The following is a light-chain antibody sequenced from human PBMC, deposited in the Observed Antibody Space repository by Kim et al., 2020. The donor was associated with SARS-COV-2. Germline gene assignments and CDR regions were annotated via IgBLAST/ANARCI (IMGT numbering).Light chain of an antibody. J-gene: IGKJ2*01. Sequence: SASVGDRVTITCRASHGISSYLNWYQQKPGKAPEHLIYAASSLQSGVPSRFSGSGSGTDFTLTISSLQPEDFATYYCQQSYSTPYTFGQGTKLEI. CDR3: QQSYSTPYT. CDR2: AAS. V-gene: IGKV1-39*01. CDR1: HGISSY.